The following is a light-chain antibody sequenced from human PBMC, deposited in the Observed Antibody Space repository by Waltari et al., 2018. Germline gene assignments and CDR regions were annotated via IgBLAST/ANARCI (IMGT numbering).Light chain of an antibody. CDR3: QQYYSIPYT. V-gene: IGKV4-1*01. Sequence: DIVMTQSPDSLAVALGERATLTCKSSQSILYRSNSKNYLAWYQHKPGQPPKLLIYWASTRESGVPDRFSGSGSGTDFTLTISSLQAEDVAIYYCQQYYSIPYTFGQGTKLEIK. CDR2: WAS. CDR1: QSILYRSNSKNY. J-gene: IGKJ2*01.